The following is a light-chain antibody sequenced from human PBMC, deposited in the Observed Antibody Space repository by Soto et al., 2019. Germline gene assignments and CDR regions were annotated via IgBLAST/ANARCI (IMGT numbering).Light chain of an antibody. V-gene: IGKV2-28*01. Sequence: DIVMTQSPLFLPVTPGEPASISCRSSQSLLNSNGYYSLDWYLQKPGQSPQLLIYMGSNRASGVPDRFSDSGSGTDFTLKISRVEAEDVGVYYCMQALQLPLTFGGGTKVGIK. J-gene: IGKJ4*01. CDR3: MQALQLPLT. CDR2: MGS. CDR1: QSLLNSNGYYS.